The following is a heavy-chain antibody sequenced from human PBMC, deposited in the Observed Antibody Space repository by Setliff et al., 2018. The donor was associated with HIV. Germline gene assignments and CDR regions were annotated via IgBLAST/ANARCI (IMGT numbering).Heavy chain of an antibody. CDR2: IKPKSDGETT. J-gene: IGHJ4*02. CDR3: TTAPAMIRGVIPVDY. D-gene: IGHD3-10*01. V-gene: IGHV3-15*05. CDR1: SFTFSGAW. Sequence: PGGSLRLSCAASSFTFSGAWMSWVRQAQGKGLEWVGRIKPKSDGETTEYAAPVKGRFTISRDDSEDTLYLQMNALKTEDTAMYFCTTAPAMIRGVIPVDYWGQGTLVTVSS.